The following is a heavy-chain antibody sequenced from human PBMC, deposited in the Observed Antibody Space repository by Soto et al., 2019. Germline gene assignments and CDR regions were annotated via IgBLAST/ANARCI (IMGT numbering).Heavy chain of an antibody. CDR2: IIPIFGTA. Sequence: SVKGSCKASGSTFTSYAVGWVRQAPGQGLEWMGGIIPIFGTANYAQKFQGRVTITADESTSTAYMELSSLRSEDTAVYYCARAVYMVRGVLKYYFDYWGQGTLVTVSS. CDR3: ARAVYMVRGVLKYYFDY. CDR1: GSTFTSYA. V-gene: IGHV1-69*13. D-gene: IGHD3-10*01. J-gene: IGHJ4*02.